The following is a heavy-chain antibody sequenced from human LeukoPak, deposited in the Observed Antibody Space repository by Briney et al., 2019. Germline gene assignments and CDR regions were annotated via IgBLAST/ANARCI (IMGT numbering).Heavy chain of an antibody. D-gene: IGHD2-8*01. Sequence: ASVKVSCKASGYTFTSYGISWVRQAPGQGLEWLGWINPNSGGTNYAQEFQGRVTMTRDTSISTAYMELSSLRSDDTAVYYCARGWTGYCTNGICPYYYYYMDVWGKGTTVTVSS. V-gene: IGHV1-2*02. J-gene: IGHJ6*03. CDR1: GYTFTSYG. CDR3: ARGWTGYCTNGICPYYYYYMDV. CDR2: INPNSGGT.